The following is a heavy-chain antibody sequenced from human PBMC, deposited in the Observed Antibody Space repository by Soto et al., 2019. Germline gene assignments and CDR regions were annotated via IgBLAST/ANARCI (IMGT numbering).Heavy chain of an antibody. CDR3: ARTCRSGGSCYLEY. Sequence: QVQLVQSGAEVKEPGASVKVSCKASGYSFSSFGISWVRQAPGQGLEWVGWVSVPSGDTSSAQNFQSRVTVTTDTSTSTAYLEVGSLRSDDTAVYYCARTCRSGGSCYLEYWGEGTLVTVSS. V-gene: IGHV1-18*01. D-gene: IGHD2-15*01. CDR1: GYSFSSFG. CDR2: VSVPSGDT. J-gene: IGHJ4*02.